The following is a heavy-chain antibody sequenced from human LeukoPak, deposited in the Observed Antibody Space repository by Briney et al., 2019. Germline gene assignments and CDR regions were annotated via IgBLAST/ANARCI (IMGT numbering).Heavy chain of an antibody. V-gene: IGHV4-59*01. J-gene: IGHJ5*02. Sequence: SETLSLTCTVSGDSISSYYWSWIRQPPGKGLEWIGYIYYSGSTNYNPSLKSRVTISVDTSKNQFSLKLSSVTAADTAVYYCAREGSELLWFGEAIRWFDPWGQGTLVTVSS. CDR1: GDSISSYY. D-gene: IGHD3-10*01. CDR3: AREGSELLWFGEAIRWFDP. CDR2: IYYSGST.